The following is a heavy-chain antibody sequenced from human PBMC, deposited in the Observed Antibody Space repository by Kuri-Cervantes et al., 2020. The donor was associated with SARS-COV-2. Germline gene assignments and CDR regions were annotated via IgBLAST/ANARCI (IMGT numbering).Heavy chain of an antibody. CDR2: INHRGST. J-gene: IGHJ6*03. V-gene: IGHV4-34*01. D-gene: IGHD2-2*01. Sequence: SETLSLTCAVFGGSFSGYYWSWIRQSPGKGLEWIGKINHRGSTNYNPSRSSRVTISVDMSKNQFSLRLSSVTAADTAMYYCARGREGVVPATILGLGYFLYFSMGVWGKGTSVTVSS. CDR1: GGSFSGYY. CDR3: ARGREGVVPATILGLGYFLYFSMGV.